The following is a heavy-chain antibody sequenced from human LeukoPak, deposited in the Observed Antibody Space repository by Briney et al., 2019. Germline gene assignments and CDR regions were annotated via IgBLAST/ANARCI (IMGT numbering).Heavy chain of an antibody. V-gene: IGHV1-18*01. D-gene: IGHD5/OR15-5a*01. CDR3: ARVSLRRDWFDP. J-gene: IGHJ5*02. Sequence: ASVKVSCKASGYTFSNYGISWVRQAPGQGLEWMGWISSYNGNTNYAQKLQGRVTMTTDTSTSTAYMELRSLRSDDTAVYYCARVSLRRDWFDPWGQGTLVTVSS. CDR2: ISSYNGNT. CDR1: GYTFSNYG.